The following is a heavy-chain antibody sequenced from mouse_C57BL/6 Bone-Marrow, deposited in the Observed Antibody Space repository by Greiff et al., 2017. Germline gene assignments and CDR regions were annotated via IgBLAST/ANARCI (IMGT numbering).Heavy chain of an antibody. CDR1: YFAFTASA. D-gene: IGHD2-1*01. V-gene: IGHV1-49*01. CDR2: FNLYSGGT. CDR3: ARWGNQSKDY. Sequence: LQQSGAELVRPGSSVKLSCKDSYFAFTASAMHWVKQRPGRGLEWIGSFNLYSGGTEYSENFKSKATLTVNTSSSTAYMELSSLTSEDSAVYYCARWGNQSKDYWGQGTTLTVSS. J-gene: IGHJ2*01.